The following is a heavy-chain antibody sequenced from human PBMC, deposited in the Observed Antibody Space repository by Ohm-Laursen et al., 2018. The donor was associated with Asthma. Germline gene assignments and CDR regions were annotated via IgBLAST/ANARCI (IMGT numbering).Heavy chain of an antibody. CDR2: IYHSGSS. CDR3: ARGGTRRGWFEP. J-gene: IGHJ5*02. D-gene: IGHD2-15*01. CDR1: GGSISSGGYS. V-gene: IGHV4-30-2*01. Sequence: TLSLTCAVSGGSISSGGYSWSWIRQPPGKGLEWIGYIYHSGSSYYNPSLKSRVTISVDRSKNQFSLKLSSVTAADTVVYYCARGGTRRGWFEPWGQGTLVTVSS.